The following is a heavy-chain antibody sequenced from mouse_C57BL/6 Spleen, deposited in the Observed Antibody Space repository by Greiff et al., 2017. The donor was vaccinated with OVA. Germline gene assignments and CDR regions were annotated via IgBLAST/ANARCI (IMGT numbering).Heavy chain of an antibody. D-gene: IGHD1-1*01. CDR1: GFTFSDYY. V-gene: IGHV5-16*01. CDR3: ARASITTVYFDY. J-gene: IGHJ2*01. CDR2: INYDGSST. Sequence: EVHLVESEGGLVQPGSSMKLSYTASGFTFSDYYMAWVRQVPEKGLEWVANINYDGSSTYYLDSLKSRFIISRDNAKNILYLQMSSLKSEDTATYYCARASITTVYFDYWGQGTTLTVSS.